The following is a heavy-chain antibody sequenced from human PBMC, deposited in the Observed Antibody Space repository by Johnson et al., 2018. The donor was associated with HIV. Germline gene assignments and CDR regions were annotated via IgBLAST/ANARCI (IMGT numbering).Heavy chain of an antibody. CDR3: ARAKVARGAEGWAFDI. J-gene: IGHJ3*02. CDR2: IHYDESNK. CDR1: RFTFSDYG. V-gene: IGHV3-30*02. D-gene: IGHD3-10*01. Sequence: QVQLVESGGGVVQPGGSLRLSCAASRFTFSDYGMHWVRQAPGKGLEWVAFIHYDESNKYYADYVKGRFTISRDNLQMNSLRVGDTAVYYCARAKVARGAEGWAFDIWGQGTMVTVSS.